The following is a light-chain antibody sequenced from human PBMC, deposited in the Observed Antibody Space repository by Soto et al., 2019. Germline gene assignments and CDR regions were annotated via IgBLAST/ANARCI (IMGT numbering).Light chain of an antibody. CDR1: QSVSSN. Sequence: EIVMTQSPATLSVSPGDRATLSCRASQSVSSNLAWYQQRPGQAPRLLIYGASTRATGIPARFSGSGSGTEFTLTISSLQSEDFATYYCQQYNSYSTFGQGTRLEIK. CDR3: QQYNSYST. J-gene: IGKJ5*01. V-gene: IGKV3-15*01. CDR2: GAS.